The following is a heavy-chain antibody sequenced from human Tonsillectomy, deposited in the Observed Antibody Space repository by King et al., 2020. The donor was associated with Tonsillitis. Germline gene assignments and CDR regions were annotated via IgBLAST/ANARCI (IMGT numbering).Heavy chain of an antibody. CDR1: GGSVSGYY. CDR3: ARGIGLSRGTCGY. J-gene: IGHJ4*02. Sequence: VQLQQWGAGLLKPSETLSLTCAVSGGSVSGYYWSWIRQPPGKSLVWIGEVNHSGSIKYNPSLKSRVTISVDTSKDQFSLKVTSVTAADTGVYYCARGIGLSRGTCGYWGQGTLVSVSS. V-gene: IGHV4-34*01. CDR2: VNHSGSI. D-gene: IGHD1-14*01.